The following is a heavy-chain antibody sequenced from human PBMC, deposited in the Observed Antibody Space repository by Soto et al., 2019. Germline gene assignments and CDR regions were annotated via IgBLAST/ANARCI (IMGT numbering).Heavy chain of an antibody. D-gene: IGHD4-4*01. Sequence: EVQILESGGSLVQPGGSLRLSCAASGFTFSSAAMNWVRQAPGKGLEWVSIISGSDSRTYYADSVKGRFTISRYNSKNTLYLDMNSLRAEDTAVYYCAKSLDIHYKNWFDPWGQGTLVTVSS. CDR2: ISGSDSRT. CDR3: AKSLDIHYKNWFDP. CDR1: GFTFSSAA. V-gene: IGHV3-23*01. J-gene: IGHJ5*02.